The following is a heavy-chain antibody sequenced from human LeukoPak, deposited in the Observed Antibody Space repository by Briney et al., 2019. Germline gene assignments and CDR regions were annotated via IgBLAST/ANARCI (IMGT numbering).Heavy chain of an antibody. CDR2: IIPIFGTA. V-gene: IGHV1-69*05. J-gene: IGHJ3*02. Sequence: ASVKVSCKASGGTFSSYAISWVRQAPGQGLEWMGGIIPIFGTANYAQKFQGRVTITTDESTSTAYMELSSLRSEDTAVYYCASASPDSSSWFDAFDIWGQGTMVTVSS. CDR3: ASASPDSSSWFDAFDI. CDR1: GGTFSSYA. D-gene: IGHD6-13*01.